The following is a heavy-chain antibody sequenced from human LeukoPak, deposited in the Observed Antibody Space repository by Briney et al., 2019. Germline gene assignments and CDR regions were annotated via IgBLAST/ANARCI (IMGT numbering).Heavy chain of an antibody. D-gene: IGHD5-18*01. Sequence: GGSLRLSCAASGFTFSSYAMGWARQAPGKGLEWVSAISGSGGSTYYADSVKGRFTISRDNSKNTLYLQMYSLRAEDTAVYYCAKESFLWDTAMDPDYWGQGTLVTVSS. J-gene: IGHJ4*02. CDR3: AKESFLWDTAMDPDY. V-gene: IGHV3-23*01. CDR1: GFTFSSYA. CDR2: ISGSGGST.